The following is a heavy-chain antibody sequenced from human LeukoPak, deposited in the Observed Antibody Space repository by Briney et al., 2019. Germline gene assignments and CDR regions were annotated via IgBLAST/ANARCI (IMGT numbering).Heavy chain of an antibody. V-gene: IGHV4-39*07. CDR3: ARTPPGLDYRC. CDR1: GGSIRTSNYY. CDR2: IYHGGST. J-gene: IGHJ4*02. D-gene: IGHD4-11*01. Sequence: SETLSLTCTVSGGSIRTSNYYWGWIRQPPGKGLELIGNIYHGGSTYYTPSLRSRVTMSVDTSKNQFSLKLNSVTAADTAVYYCARTPPGLDYRCWGQGILVTVSS.